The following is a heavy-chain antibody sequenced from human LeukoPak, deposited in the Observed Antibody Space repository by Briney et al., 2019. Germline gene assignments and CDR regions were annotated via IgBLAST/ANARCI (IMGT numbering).Heavy chain of an antibody. CDR1: GFTFSSYS. J-gene: IGHJ3*02. Sequence: PGGSLRLSCAASGFTFSSYSMNWVRQAPGKGLEWVSSISSSSSYIYYADSVKGRFTISRDNAKNSLYLQMNSLRAEDTAVYYCAREGQTKRYCSSTSCRGNAFDIWGQGTMLTVSS. D-gene: IGHD2-2*01. CDR2: ISSSSSYI. CDR3: AREGQTKRYCSSTSCRGNAFDI. V-gene: IGHV3-21*01.